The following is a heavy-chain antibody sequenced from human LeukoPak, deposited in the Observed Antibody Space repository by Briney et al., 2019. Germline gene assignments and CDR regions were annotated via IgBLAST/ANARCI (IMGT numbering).Heavy chain of an antibody. J-gene: IGHJ4*02. V-gene: IGHV4-34*01. D-gene: IGHD3-16*02. CDR1: GFTFSDYY. CDR3: ARGPYYDYVWGSYRYTKFDY. Sequence: PGGSLRLSCAASGFTFSDYYMSWIRQPPGKGLEWIGEINHSGSTNYNPSLKSRVTISVDTSKNQFSLKLSSVTAADTAVYYCARGPYYDYVWGSYRYTKFDYWGQGTLVTVSS. CDR2: INHSGST.